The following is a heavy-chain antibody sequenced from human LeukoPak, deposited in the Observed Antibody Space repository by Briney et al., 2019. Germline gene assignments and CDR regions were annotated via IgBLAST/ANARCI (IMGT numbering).Heavy chain of an antibody. D-gene: IGHD3/OR15-3a*01. J-gene: IGHJ4*02. Sequence: QTGGSLGLSCAASGFTFNIYAMNWVRQAPGKGLEWVSGISGSGRTYYADSEKGRFTISRDTSKNTLYLQMNSLRAEDTAVYYCARAWTLDYWGQGTLVTVSS. CDR1: GFTFNIYA. CDR2: ISGSGRT. CDR3: ARAWTLDY. V-gene: IGHV3-23*01.